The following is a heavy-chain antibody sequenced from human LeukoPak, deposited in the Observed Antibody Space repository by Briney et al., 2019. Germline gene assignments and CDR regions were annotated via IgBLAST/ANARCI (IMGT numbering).Heavy chain of an antibody. J-gene: IGHJ4*02. CDR2: IKQDGSEK. CDR3: GRDTGESFDY. Sequence: PGGTLRLSCAASGFTFSSYWMSWVRQAPGKGLEWVANIKQDGSEKYYVDPVKGRFTISRDNAKNSPYLQMNSLSAEDTAVYYCGRDTGESFDYWGQGTLVTVSS. D-gene: IGHD3-10*01. V-gene: IGHV3-7*01. CDR1: GFTFSSYW.